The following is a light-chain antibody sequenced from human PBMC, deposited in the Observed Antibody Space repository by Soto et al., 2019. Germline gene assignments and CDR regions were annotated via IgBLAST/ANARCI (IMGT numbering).Light chain of an antibody. Sequence: EIVVTQSPATLSVSPGERATLSCRAHQWFGHNFAGYQQKPGQAPRLLIFPSSPRATGVPARFSGSGSGTECTLTTGSLQSEDFAVYYCQQYGDWPLTFGGGAKVEIE. J-gene: IGKJ4*02. CDR1: QWFGHN. V-gene: IGKV3-15*01. CDR2: PSS. CDR3: QQYGDWPLT.